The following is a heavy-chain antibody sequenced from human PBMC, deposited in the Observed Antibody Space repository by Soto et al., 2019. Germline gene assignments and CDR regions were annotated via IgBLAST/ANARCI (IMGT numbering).Heavy chain of an antibody. CDR2: IYPGDSDT. D-gene: IGHD2-15*01. CDR3: AGIKMGGYYYYGMDV. J-gene: IGHJ6*02. V-gene: IGHV5-51*01. CDR1: GYSFTSYW. Sequence: GESLKISCKGSGYSFTSYWIGWVRQMPGKGLEWMGIIYPGDSDTRYSPSFQGQVTISADKSISTAYLQWSSLKASDTAMYYCAGIKMGGYYYYGMDVWGQGTTVTVSS.